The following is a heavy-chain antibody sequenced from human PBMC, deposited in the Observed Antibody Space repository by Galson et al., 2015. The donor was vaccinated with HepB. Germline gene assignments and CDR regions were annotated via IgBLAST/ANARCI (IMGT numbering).Heavy chain of an antibody. D-gene: IGHD3-22*01. J-gene: IGHJ3*02. CDR2: ISGSGGST. CDR3: AKGKPNYYDSSGYYLDAFDI. Sequence: SLRLSCAASGFTFSSYAMSWVRQAPGKGLEWVSAISGSGGSTYYADSVKGRFTISRDNSKNTLYLQMNSLRAEDTAVYYCAKGKPNYYDSSGYYLDAFDIWGQGTMVTVSS. CDR1: GFTFSSYA. V-gene: IGHV3-23*01.